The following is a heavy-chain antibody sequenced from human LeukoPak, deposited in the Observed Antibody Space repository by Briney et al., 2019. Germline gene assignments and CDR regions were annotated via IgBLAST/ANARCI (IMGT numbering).Heavy chain of an antibody. CDR1: GGSISSSSYY. V-gene: IGHV4-39*02. Sequence: PSETLSLTCTVSGGSISSSSYYWGWIRQPPGKGLEWIGSIYYSGSTYYIPSLKSRVTISVDTSKNQFSLKLSSVTAADTAVYHCAREKVGSTTFDYWGQGALVTVSS. CDR2: IYYSGST. CDR3: AREKVGSTTFDY. D-gene: IGHD1-26*01. J-gene: IGHJ4*02.